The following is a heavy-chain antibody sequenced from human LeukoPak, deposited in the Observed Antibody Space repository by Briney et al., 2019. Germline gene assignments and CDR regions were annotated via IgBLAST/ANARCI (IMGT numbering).Heavy chain of an antibody. V-gene: IGHV3-53*01. CDR1: GFTFSSYA. J-gene: IGHJ4*02. D-gene: IGHD2-15*01. CDR3: ARDLNYGTPFDS. Sequence: PGRSLRLSCAASGFTFSSYAMHWVRQAPGKGLEWVSVIYSGGSTYYADSVKGRFTISRDNSKYTLYLQMNSLRAEDTAVYYCARDLNYGTPFDSWGQGTLVTVSS. CDR2: IYSGGST.